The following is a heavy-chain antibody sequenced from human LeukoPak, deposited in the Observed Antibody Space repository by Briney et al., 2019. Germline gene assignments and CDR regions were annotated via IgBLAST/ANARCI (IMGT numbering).Heavy chain of an antibody. V-gene: IGHV1-46*01. Sequence: ASVKVSCKTSVYTFTNYYMHWVRQAPGQGLEWMGMINPSGGSTRYAQKFQGRVTMTSDTSTSTLYMDLSSLRSEDTAVYYCARAYIAAEGPLHWGQGTLVTVSS. J-gene: IGHJ4*02. CDR1: VYTFTNYY. D-gene: IGHD6-13*01. CDR2: INPSGGST. CDR3: ARAYIAAEGPLH.